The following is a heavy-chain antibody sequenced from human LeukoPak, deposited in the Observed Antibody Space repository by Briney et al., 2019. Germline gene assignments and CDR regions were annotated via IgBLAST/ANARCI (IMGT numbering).Heavy chain of an antibody. CDR1: GGSISTYY. CDR3: ARDRWFDP. J-gene: IGHJ5*02. CDR2: IYYSGST. V-gene: IGHV4-59*01. Sequence: SETLFLTCTVSGGSISTYYWSWIRQPPGKGLEWIGYIYYSGSTNYNPSFKSRVTISVDTSKNQFSLKLSSVTAADTAVYYCARDRWFDPWGQGTLVTVSS.